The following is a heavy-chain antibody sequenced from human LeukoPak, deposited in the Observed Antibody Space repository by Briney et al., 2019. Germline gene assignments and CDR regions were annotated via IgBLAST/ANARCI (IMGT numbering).Heavy chain of an antibody. Sequence: SETLSLTCAVYGGSFSGYYWSWIRQPPGKGLEWIGEINHSGSTNYNPSLKSRVTISVDTSKNQFSLKLSSVTAADTAVYYCARGLRRVAVAGGWLDPWGQGTLVTVSS. CDR2: INHSGST. D-gene: IGHD6-19*01. CDR1: GGSFSGYY. J-gene: IGHJ5*02. V-gene: IGHV4-34*01. CDR3: ARGLRRVAVAGGWLDP.